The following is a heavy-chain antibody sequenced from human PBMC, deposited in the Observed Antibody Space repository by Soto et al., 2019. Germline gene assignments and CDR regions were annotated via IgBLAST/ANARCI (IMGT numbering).Heavy chain of an antibody. J-gene: IGHJ1*01. Sequence: QVQLVESGGGVVQPGRSLRLSCAASGFTFSSYAMHWVRQAPGKGLEWVAVISYDGSNKYYADSVKGRFTISRDNSKNTLYLQMNSLRAEDTAVYYCARDLVNDTPTEYFQHWGQGTLVTVSS. V-gene: IGHV3-30-3*01. CDR1: GFTFSSYA. CDR2: ISYDGSNK. D-gene: IGHD2-2*01. CDR3: ARDLVNDTPTEYFQH.